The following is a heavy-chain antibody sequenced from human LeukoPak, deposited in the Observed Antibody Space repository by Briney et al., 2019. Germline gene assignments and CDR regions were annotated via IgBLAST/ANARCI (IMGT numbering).Heavy chain of an antibody. CDR3: ANGYSSGRSDY. J-gene: IGHJ4*02. Sequence: GGTLRLSCGASGFTFSSYAMSWVPQAPGKGLEGVSAIRGNGGSTYYADSVKGRFTISRDNSKNTLYLQMNSLRAEDTAVYYCANGYSSGRSDYWGQGTLVTVSS. V-gene: IGHV3-23*01. D-gene: IGHD6-19*01. CDR2: IRGNGGST. CDR1: GFTFSSYA.